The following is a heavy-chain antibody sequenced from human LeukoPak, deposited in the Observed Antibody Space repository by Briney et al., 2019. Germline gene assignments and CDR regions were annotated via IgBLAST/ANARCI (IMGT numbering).Heavy chain of an antibody. Sequence: GGSPRLSCAASGFTFSTYDMHWVRHVTGKGLEWVSAIGTGDDTYYLGSVKGRFTISRENAKNVLYLQMSGLRAEDTAVYYCAREIRETVVTRHYYYGIDVWGQGTTVTVSS. CDR3: AREIRETVVTRHYYYGIDV. CDR1: GFTFSTYD. V-gene: IGHV3-13*01. J-gene: IGHJ6*02. D-gene: IGHD2-15*01. CDR2: IGTGDDT.